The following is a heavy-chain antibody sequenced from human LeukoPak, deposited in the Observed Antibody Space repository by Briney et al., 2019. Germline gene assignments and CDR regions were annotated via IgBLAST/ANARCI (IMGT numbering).Heavy chain of an antibody. CDR1: GFTFDDYA. V-gene: IGHV3-9*01. CDR3: AKVAGRTPGAFDI. CDR2: ISWNSGSI. J-gene: IGHJ3*02. Sequence: TGGSLRLSCAASGFTFDDYAMHWVRQAPGKGLEWVSGISWNSGSIGYADSVKGRFTISRDNAKNSLYLQMNSLRAEDTALYYCAKVAGRTPGAFDIWGQGTMVTVSS. D-gene: IGHD6-13*01.